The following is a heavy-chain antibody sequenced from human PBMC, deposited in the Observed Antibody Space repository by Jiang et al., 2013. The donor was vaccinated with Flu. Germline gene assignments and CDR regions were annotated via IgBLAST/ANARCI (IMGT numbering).Heavy chain of an antibody. J-gene: IGHJ6*02. D-gene: IGHD1-26*01. CDR2: ISGSGGST. Sequence: TFSSYAMSWVRQAPGKGLEWVSAISGSGGSTYYADSVKGRFTISRDNSKNTLYLQMNSLRAEDTAVYYCARKQWELLRSYYYYGMDVWGQGTTVTVSS. CDR1: TFSSYA. V-gene: IGHV3-23*01. CDR3: ARKQWELLRSYYYYGMDV.